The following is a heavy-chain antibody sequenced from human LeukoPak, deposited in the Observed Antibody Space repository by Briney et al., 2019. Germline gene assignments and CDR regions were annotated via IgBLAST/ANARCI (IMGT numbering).Heavy chain of an antibody. D-gene: IGHD3-22*01. CDR1: GFTFSSYG. CDR3: AKDKRRYYYDSSGPLDV. Sequence: GRSLRLSCAASGFTFSSYGMHWVRQAPGKGLEWVAVISYDGSNEYYADSVKGRFTISRDNSKNTLYLQMNSLRAEDTAVYYCAKDKRRYYYDSSGPLDVWGQGTTVTVSS. CDR2: ISYDGSNE. J-gene: IGHJ6*02. V-gene: IGHV3-30*18.